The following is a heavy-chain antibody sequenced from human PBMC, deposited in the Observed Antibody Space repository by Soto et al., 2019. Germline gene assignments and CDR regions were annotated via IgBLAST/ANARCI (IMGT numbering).Heavy chain of an antibody. CDR1: GGSFSGYY. CDR2: INHSGST. D-gene: IGHD3-10*01. V-gene: IGHV4-34*01. CDR3: ARRSLWSFDY. Sequence: QVQLQQWGAGLLKPSETLSLTCAVYGGSFSGYYWSWIRQPPGKGLEWIGEINHSGSTNYNPSLKRRVTISVDTSKNQFSLKLSSVTAADTAVYYCARRSLWSFDYWGQGTLVTVSS. J-gene: IGHJ4*02.